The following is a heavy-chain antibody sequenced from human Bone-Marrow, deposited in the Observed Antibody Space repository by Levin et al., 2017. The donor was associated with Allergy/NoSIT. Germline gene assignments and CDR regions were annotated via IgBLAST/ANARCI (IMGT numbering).Heavy chain of an antibody. Sequence: SQTLSLTCTVSGGSIDSEYWSWIRQPPGKGLEWIGYIYHSGSTNYNPSLERRVTISVDASNNQFSLNLRSVTTADTAVYYGARGKGGWFGEISHHYWGQGALVTVSA. V-gene: IGHV4-59*01. CDR1: GGSIDSEY. CDR3: ARGKGGWFGEISHHY. J-gene: IGHJ4*02. D-gene: IGHD3-10*01. CDR2: IYHSGST.